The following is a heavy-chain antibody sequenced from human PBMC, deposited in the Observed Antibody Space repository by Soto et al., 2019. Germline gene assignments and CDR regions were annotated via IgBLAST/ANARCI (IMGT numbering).Heavy chain of an antibody. CDR2: INPSGGST. CDR1: GYTFTSYY. V-gene: IGHV1-46*03. D-gene: IGHD6-19*01. J-gene: IGHJ4*02. Sequence: ASVKVSCKASGYTFTSYYMHWVRQAPGQGLEWMGIINPSGGSTSYAQKFQGRVTMTRDTSTSTVYMELSSLRSEDTAVYYCARGNGGIAVAGCFDDWGQGTLVTVSS. CDR3: ARGNGGIAVAGCFDD.